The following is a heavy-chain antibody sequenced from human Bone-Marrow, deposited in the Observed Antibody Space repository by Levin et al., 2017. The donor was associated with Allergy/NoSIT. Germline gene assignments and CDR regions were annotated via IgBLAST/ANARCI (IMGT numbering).Heavy chain of an antibody. CDR3: TRQEHNYGVDF. CDR1: GDSVSGNSAN. Sequence: SQTLSLPCAISGDSVSGNSANWHWIRQSPSRGLEWLGRTYYMSKWYNDYAISVRSRISINADTSKNQFSLQLNSVTPEDTAVYYCTRQEHNYGVDFWGQGTLVTVSS. D-gene: IGHD4/OR15-4a*01. J-gene: IGHJ4*02. V-gene: IGHV6-1*01. CDR2: TYYMSKWYN.